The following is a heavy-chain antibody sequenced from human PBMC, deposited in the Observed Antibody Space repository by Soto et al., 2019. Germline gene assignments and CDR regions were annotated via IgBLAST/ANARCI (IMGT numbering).Heavy chain of an antibody. D-gene: IGHD2-2*01. V-gene: IGHV3-13*01. CDR1: GFTFSSYD. Sequence: EVQLVESGGGLVQPGGSLRLSCAASGFTFSSYDMHWVRQAAGKGLEWVSTIGIAGDTYYAVSVQGRFTISRENAKNSLYPQGNSLTTGDKAGYFRARGRRHQDSTGSIDFWGQGTPVTVPS. CDR2: IGIAGDT. CDR3: ARGRRHQDSTGSIDF. J-gene: IGHJ4*02.